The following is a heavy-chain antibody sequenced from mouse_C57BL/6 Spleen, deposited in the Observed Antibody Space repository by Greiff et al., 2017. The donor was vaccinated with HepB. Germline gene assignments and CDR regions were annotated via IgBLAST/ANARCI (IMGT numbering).Heavy chain of an antibody. V-gene: IGHV1-26*01. CDR1: GYTFTDYY. Sequence: EVQLQQSGPELVKPGASVKISCKASGYTFTDYYMNWVKQSHGKSLEWIGDINPNNGGTSYNQKFKGKATLTVDKSSSTAYMELRSLTSEDSAVYYCARSEGYFDVWGTGTTVTVSS. CDR3: ARSEGYFDV. J-gene: IGHJ1*03. CDR2: INPNNGGT.